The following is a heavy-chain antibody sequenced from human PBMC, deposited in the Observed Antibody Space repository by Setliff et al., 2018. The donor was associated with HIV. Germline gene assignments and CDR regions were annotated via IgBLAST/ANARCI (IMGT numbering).Heavy chain of an antibody. J-gene: IGHJ6*03. CDR2: ISNCGSP. V-gene: IGHV4-59*11. CDR1: GDSMIPHY. Sequence: ETLSLTCLVSGDSMIPHYWSWIRQPPGRGLEWIGYISNCGSPSYSPSLESRVTILLDTSKNQFSLRLSSVTAADTAVYYCARHRGMPGTTWYNHYMDVWGTGATVTVSS. D-gene: IGHD1-7*01. CDR3: ARHRGMPGTTWYNHYMDV.